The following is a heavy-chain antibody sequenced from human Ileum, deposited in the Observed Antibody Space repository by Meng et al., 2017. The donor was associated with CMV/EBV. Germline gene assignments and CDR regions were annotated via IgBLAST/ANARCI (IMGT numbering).Heavy chain of an antibody. CDR3: AKGGAYNRDY. CDR2: ISHSGIT. V-gene: IGHV4-34*01. Sequence: SLTCVVHGVSFSGSYWRWIRQPPGKGLEWIGEISHSGITKYNPSLKSRVTISGDVSKNQFSLKLTSVTAADTAVYYCAKGGAYNRDYWGQGTLVTVSS. CDR1: GVSFSGSY. J-gene: IGHJ4*02. D-gene: IGHD3-10*01.